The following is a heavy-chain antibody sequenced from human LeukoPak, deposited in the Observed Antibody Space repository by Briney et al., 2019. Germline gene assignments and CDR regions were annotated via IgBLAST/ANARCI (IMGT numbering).Heavy chain of an antibody. V-gene: IGHV3-21*01. J-gene: IGHJ4*02. CDR2: ISSSSSYI. D-gene: IGHD2-15*01. Sequence: GGSLRLSCAASGFTFSSYSMNWVRQAPGKGLEWVSSISSSSSYIYYADSVKGRFTTSRDNAKNSLYLQMNSLRAEDTAVYYCARDPDQRMYYFDYWGQGTLVTVSS. CDR1: GFTFSSYS. CDR3: ARDPDQRMYYFDY.